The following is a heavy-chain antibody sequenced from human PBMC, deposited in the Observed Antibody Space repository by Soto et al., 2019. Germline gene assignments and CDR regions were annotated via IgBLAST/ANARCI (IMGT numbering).Heavy chain of an antibody. V-gene: IGHV4-30-4*01. CDR3: ARRAYYDSSGYYLFDY. J-gene: IGHJ4*02. CDR2: IYYSGST. Sequence: QVQLQESGPGLVKPSQTLSLTCTVSGGSISSGDYYWSWIRQPPGKGLEWIGYIYYSGSTYYNPSLKSRVTTSVDTSKNQFSLKLSSVTAADTAVYYCARRAYYDSSGYYLFDYWGQGTLVTVSS. CDR1: GGSISSGDYY. D-gene: IGHD3-22*01.